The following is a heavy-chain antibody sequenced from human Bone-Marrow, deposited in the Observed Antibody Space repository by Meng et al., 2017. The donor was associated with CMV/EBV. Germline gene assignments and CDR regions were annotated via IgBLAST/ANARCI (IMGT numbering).Heavy chain of an antibody. CDR3: ARAHGPMGGMDV. CDR2: IYSGGST. J-gene: IGHJ6*02. Sequence: GESLKISCAASGFSVNNNYMNWVRQAPGKGLEWVSVIYSGGSTYYADSVKGRFIISRDNSQNALFLQVNGLRAEDTAVYYCARAHGPMGGMDVWGQGTTVPVSS. CDR1: GFSVNNNY. D-gene: IGHD3/OR15-3a*01. V-gene: IGHV3-53*01.